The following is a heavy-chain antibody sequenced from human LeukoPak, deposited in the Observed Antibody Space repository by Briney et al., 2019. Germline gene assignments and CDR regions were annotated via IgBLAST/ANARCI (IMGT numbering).Heavy chain of an antibody. CDR2: IYYSGST. CDR3: ARVETATAY. J-gene: IGHJ4*02. CDR1: GGSISSSSYY. V-gene: IGHV4-39*01. D-gene: IGHD5-24*01. Sequence: PSETLSLTCTVSGGSISSSSYYWGWIRQPPGKGLEWIGSIYYSGSTYYNPSLKSRVTISVDTSKNQFSLKLSSVTAADTAVYYCARVETATAYWGQGTLVTVSS.